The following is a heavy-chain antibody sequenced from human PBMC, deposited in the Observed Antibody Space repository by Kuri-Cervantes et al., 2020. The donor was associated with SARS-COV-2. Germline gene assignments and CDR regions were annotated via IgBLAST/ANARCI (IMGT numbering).Heavy chain of an antibody. CDR3: ARRGQQPFDY. CDR1: GYSFTSYW. CDR2: IYPGDSDT. J-gene: IGHJ4*02. V-gene: IGHV5-51*01. Sequence: KVACKGSGYSFTSYWIGWVRQMPGKGREWMGIIYPGDSDTRYSPSFQGQVTISADKSISTAYLQWSSLKASDTAMYYCARRGQQPFDYWGQGTLVTVSS. D-gene: IGHD6-13*01.